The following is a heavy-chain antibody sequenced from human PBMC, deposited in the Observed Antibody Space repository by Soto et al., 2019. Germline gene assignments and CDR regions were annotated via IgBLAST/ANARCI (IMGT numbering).Heavy chain of an antibody. V-gene: IGHV3-48*01. CDR2: ISSSSSTI. CDR3: ARASITMVRGVPKTDYYFDY. D-gene: IGHD3-10*01. Sequence: KGLEWVSYISSSSSTIYYADSVKGRFTISRDNAKNSLYLQMNSLRAEDTAVYYCARASITMVRGVPKTDYYFDYWGQGTLVTVS. J-gene: IGHJ4*02.